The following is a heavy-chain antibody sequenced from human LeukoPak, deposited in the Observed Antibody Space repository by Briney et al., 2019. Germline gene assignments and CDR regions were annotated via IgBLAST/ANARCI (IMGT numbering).Heavy chain of an antibody. CDR1: GYTFTSYD. Sequence: ASVKVSCKASGYTFTSYDINWVRQATGQGLEWMGWMNPNSGNTGYAQKFQGRVTMTRNTSISTAYMELSSLGSEDTAVYYCARAVPGTAHMDVWGQGTTVTVSS. V-gene: IGHV1-8*01. D-gene: IGHD6-19*01. CDR3: ARAVPGTAHMDV. CDR2: MNPNSGNT. J-gene: IGHJ6*02.